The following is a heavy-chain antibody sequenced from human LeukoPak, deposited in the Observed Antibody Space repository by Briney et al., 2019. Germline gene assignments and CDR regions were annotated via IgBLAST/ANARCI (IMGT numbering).Heavy chain of an antibody. Sequence: GGSLRLSCAASGFTFSVSAMYWVRQASGKGLEWVGRIRNKANNYATAYAASLKGRFTISRDDSKNTAYLQMDSLETEDTAMYYCTYTSSSGVVYWGQGTLVTVSS. J-gene: IGHJ4*02. CDR1: GFTFSVSA. CDR3: TYTSSSGVVY. D-gene: IGHD6-6*01. V-gene: IGHV3-73*01. CDR2: IRNKANNYAT.